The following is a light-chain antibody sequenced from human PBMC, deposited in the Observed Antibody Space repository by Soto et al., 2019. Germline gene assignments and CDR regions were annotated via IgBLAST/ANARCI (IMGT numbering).Light chain of an antibody. Sequence: EIKLTQSPDTLSLSPGERATLSCRASQSVSSKLAWYHQRPGQAPRLLIYGASTRATGVPVRFRGGGSGTEFTLTISSLQPEDFAVYCCQQYDKWPPTFGGGTKVEIK. CDR3: QQYDKWPPT. J-gene: IGKJ4*01. CDR2: GAS. V-gene: IGKV3-15*01. CDR1: QSVSSK.